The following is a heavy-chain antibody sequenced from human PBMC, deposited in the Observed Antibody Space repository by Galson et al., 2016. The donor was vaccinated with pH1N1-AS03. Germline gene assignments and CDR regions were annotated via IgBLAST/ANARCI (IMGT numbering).Heavy chain of an antibody. CDR2: IDKDGSEK. J-gene: IGHJ4*02. D-gene: IGHD3-10*01. CDR1: GFRLIDYW. CDR3: TSGMVELDY. V-gene: IGHV3-7*01. Sequence: SLRLSCAASGFRLIDYWMTWVGQAPGKGLEWVANIDKDGSEKYYMDSVEGRFTISRDNAKNSLSLQMNSLRSEDTAVYYCTSGMVELDYWGQGTLVTVSS.